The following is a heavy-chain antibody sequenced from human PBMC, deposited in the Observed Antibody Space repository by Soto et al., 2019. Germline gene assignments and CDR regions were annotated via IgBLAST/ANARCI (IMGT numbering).Heavy chain of an antibody. J-gene: IGHJ1*01. D-gene: IGHD2-15*01. CDR1: GHPHT. CDR3: GSAQCRGFLLRY. Sequence: QVHLVQSGAEVKKPGSSVRVSCTASGHPHTISWVRQAPGQGLAWLGGIVPTLGSTNYARNFQGRVTISADKSTAVLHMAFIGLRSEDPATYYCGSAQCRGFLLRYWGPGT. V-gene: IGHV1-69*08. CDR2: IVPTLGST.